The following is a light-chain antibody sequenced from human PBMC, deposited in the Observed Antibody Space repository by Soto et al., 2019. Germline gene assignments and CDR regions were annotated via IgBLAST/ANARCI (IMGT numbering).Light chain of an antibody. V-gene: IGKV3-15*01. CDR3: QQYNNWWT. CDR1: QSVSSN. CDR2: GAS. Sequence: EIVMTQSPATLSVSPGERATLSCRASQSVSSNLAWYQQKPGQAPRLLIYGASTRATCIPATFSGSGSGTEFTLTISSLRSEDFAVYYCQQYNNWWTFGQGTKVEIK. J-gene: IGKJ1*01.